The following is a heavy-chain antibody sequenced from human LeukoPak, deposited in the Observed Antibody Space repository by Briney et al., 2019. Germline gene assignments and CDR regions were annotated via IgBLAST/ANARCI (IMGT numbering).Heavy chain of an antibody. V-gene: IGHV4-59*01. CDR1: GGSIRSYY. D-gene: IGHD4-17*01. CDR3: ARGLRATNNDAFDI. J-gene: IGHJ3*02. Sequence: SETLSLTCTVSGGSIRSYYWSWIRQPPGKGLEWIGYIYYSGSTNYNPSLKSRVTISVDTSKNQFSLKLSSVTAADTAVYYCARGLRATNNDAFDIWGQGTMVTVSS. CDR2: IYYSGST.